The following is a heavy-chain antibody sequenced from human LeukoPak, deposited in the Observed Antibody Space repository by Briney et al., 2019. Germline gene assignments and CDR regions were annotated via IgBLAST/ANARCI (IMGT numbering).Heavy chain of an antibody. CDR1: GFTSADYA. Sequence: RSLRLSSAAPGFTSADYAMHWVCQVPREGLWRVSGIIWNSGSIGYADSVKGRFTISRDNAKNSLYLHMNSLSAEDTALYYCAKGKKITVAGLFDCWGQGTLVTVSS. D-gene: IGHD6-19*01. CDR3: AKGKKITVAGLFDC. V-gene: IGHV3-9*02. CDR2: IIWNSGSI. J-gene: IGHJ4*02.